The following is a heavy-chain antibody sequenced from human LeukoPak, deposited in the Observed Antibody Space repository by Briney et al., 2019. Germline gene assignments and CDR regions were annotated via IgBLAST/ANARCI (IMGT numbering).Heavy chain of an antibody. CDR1: GGTFSSYA. CDR3: ARDRADYGDYVGYFDL. Sequence: SVKVSCKASGGTFSSYAISWVRQAPGQGLEWMGGIIPIFGTANYAQKFQGRVTITADKSTSTAYMELSSPRSEDTAVYYCARDRADYGDYVGYFDLWGRGTLVTVSS. CDR2: IIPIFGTA. J-gene: IGHJ2*01. V-gene: IGHV1-69*06. D-gene: IGHD4-17*01.